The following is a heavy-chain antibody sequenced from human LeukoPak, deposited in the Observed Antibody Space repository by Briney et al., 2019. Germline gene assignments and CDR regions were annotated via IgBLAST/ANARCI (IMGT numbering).Heavy chain of an antibody. D-gene: IGHD6-19*01. CDR2: INHSGST. V-gene: IGHV4-34*01. CDR1: GGSFSGYY. J-gene: IGHJ4*02. CDR3: ARGRAVAGWSRYYFDY. Sequence: SETLSLTCAVYGGSFSGYYWSWIRQPPGKGLEWIGEINHSGSTNYNPSLKSRVTISVDTSKNQFSLKLSSVTAADTAMYYCARGRAVAGWSRYYFDYWGQGTLVTVSS.